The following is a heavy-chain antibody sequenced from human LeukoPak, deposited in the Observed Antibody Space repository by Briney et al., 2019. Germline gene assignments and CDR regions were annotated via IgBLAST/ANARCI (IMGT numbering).Heavy chain of an antibody. CDR1: GFTFNTNA. J-gene: IGHJ4*02. CDR3: AKDILMWSFDS. V-gene: IGHV3-23*01. Sequence: GGSPRLSCAASGFTFNTNAMGWVRQAPGKGLEWVASIDRDANTHYADSVRGRITISRDNSKNTVSLQMSSLRAEDTAVYYCAKDILMWSFDSWGQGILVTVSS. CDR2: IDRDANT. D-gene: IGHD2-2*02.